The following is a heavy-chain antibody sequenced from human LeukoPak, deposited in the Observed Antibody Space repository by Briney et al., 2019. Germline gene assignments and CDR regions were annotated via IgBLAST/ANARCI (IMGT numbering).Heavy chain of an antibody. V-gene: IGHV3-7*03. CDR3: ARGYYDILTGYYKAHYFDY. D-gene: IGHD3-9*01. CDR2: IKQDGSEK. J-gene: IGHJ4*02. CDR1: GFTFSSYW. Sequence: GGSLRLPCAASGFTFSSYWMSWVRQAPGKGLEGVANIKQDGSEKYYVDSVKGRFTISRDNAKNSLYLQMNSLRAEDTAVYYCARGYYDILTGYYKAHYFDYWGQGTLVTVSS.